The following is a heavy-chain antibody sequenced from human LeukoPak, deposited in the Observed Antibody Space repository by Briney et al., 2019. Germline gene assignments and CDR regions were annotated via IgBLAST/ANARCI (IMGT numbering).Heavy chain of an antibody. CDR1: GGSISSGGYY. D-gene: IGHD1-1*01. CDR3: ARDLGRSPVQLNWFDP. J-gene: IGHJ5*02. Sequence: PSQTLSLTCTVSGGSISSGGYYWSWIRQPPGKGLEWIGYIYHSGSTYYNPSLKSRVTISVDRSKNQFSLKLSSVTAADTAVYYCARDLGRSPVQLNWFDPWGQGTLVTVSS. CDR2: IYHSGST. V-gene: IGHV4-30-2*01.